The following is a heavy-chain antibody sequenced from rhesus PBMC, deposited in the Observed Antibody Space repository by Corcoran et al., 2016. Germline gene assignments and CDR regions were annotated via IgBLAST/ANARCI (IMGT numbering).Heavy chain of an antibody. CDR1: GDSFSGHW. D-gene: IGHD5-12*01. CDR3: AAHGWIDVPFDY. Sequence: QVQLQESGPGLVKPSETLSLTCAVSGDSFSGHWWSWIRQSPGKGLEWFGGLNGKEGSTNYNPSLKTRVTISKDASKNQFARRLTSVTAADTAVYYCAAHGWIDVPFDYWGQGVLVTVSS. CDR2: LNGKEGST. J-gene: IGHJ4*01. V-gene: IGHV4-80*01.